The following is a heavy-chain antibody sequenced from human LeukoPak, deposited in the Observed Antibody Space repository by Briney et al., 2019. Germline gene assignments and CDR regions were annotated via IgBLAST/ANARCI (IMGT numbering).Heavy chain of an antibody. D-gene: IGHD6-13*01. CDR1: GGTFSSYA. V-gene: IGHV1-69*06. CDR2: IIPIFGTA. J-gene: IGHJ2*01. CDR3: ARVYYSSSYDYWYFDL. Sequence: GASVKVSCKASGGTFSSYAISWVRQAPGQGLEWMGGIIPIFGTANYAQKFRGRVTITADKSTRTAYMELSSLRSEDTAVYYCARVYYSSSYDYWYFDLWGRGTLVTVSS.